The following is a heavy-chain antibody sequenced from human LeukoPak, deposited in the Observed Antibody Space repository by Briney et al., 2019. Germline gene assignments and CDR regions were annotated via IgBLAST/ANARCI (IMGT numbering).Heavy chain of an antibody. Sequence: GGPLRLSCAASGFTFDDYGMSWVRQAPGKGLEWVSGINWNGGTTGYADSVKGRFTISRDNAKNSLYLQMNSLRAEDTALYYCARGHYSGSYYDIDYWGQGTLLTVSS. J-gene: IGHJ4*02. D-gene: IGHD1-26*01. V-gene: IGHV3-20*04. CDR3: ARGHYSGSYYDIDY. CDR2: INWNGGTT. CDR1: GFTFDDYG.